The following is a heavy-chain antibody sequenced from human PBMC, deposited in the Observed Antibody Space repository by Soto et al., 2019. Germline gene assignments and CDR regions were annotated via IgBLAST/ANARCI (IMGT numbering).Heavy chain of an antibody. J-gene: IGHJ6*02. CDR3: ARVKRGSGSYYKIENYYYYGMDV. CDR2: MSYDGSNK. Sequence: QVQLVESGGGVVQPGRPLRLSCAASGFTFSSYAMHWVRQAPGKGLEWVAVMSYDGSNKYYADSVKGRFTISRDNSKNTLYLQMNSLRAEDTAVYYCARVKRGSGSYYKIENYYYYGMDVWGQGTTVTVSS. V-gene: IGHV3-30-3*01. D-gene: IGHD3-10*01. CDR1: GFTFSSYA.